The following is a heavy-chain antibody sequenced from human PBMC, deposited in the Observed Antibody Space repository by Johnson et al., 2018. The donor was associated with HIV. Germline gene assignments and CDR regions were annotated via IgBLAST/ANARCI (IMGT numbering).Heavy chain of an antibody. CDR3: AKGDTVVGAKYAFDI. CDR2: IRYDGSNK. J-gene: IGHJ3*02. D-gene: IGHD1-26*01. CDR1: GFTFRSYC. Sequence: QVLLVESGGGVVQPGGSLRLSCAASGFTFRSYCMSWVRQAPGKGLEWVAFIRYDGSNKYYADYVKGRFTISRDNSKNTLYLQINSLRAEDTAVYYCAKGDTVVGAKYAFDIWGQGTMVTVSS. V-gene: IGHV3-30*02.